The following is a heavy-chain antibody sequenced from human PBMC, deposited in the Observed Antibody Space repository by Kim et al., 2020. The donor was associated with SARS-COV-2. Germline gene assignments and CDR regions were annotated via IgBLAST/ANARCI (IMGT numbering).Heavy chain of an antibody. Sequence: GGSLRLSCAASGFTFSSYALTWVRQTPGKGLEWVSSISGGRTYYADSVKGRFTISRDNSRDTLYLQMNSLRVEDTAVYYCAKADRDWGYVFDSWGRGTLGTVSS. CDR2: ISGGRT. CDR1: GFTFSSYA. CDR3: AKADRDWGYVFDS. D-gene: IGHD7-27*01. V-gene: IGHV3-23*01. J-gene: IGHJ4*02.